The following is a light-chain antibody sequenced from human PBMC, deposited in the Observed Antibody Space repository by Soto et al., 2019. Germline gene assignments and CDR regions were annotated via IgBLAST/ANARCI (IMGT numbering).Light chain of an antibody. CDR2: EGS. V-gene: IGLV2-23*01. J-gene: IGLJ2*01. CDR1: SSDVGSYNL. CDR3: CSYAGSCTSVV. Sequence: QSALTQPASVSGSPGQSITISCTGTSSDVGSYNLVSWYQQHPGKAPKLMIYEGSKRPSGVSNRFSGSKSGNTASLTISGLQDEDEADYYCCSYAGSCTSVVFGGGIKLTVL.